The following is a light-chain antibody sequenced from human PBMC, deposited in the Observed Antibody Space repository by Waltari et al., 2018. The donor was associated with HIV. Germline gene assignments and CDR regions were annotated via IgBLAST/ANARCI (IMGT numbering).Light chain of an antibody. CDR2: AAS. CDR1: QNINNF. Sequence: DIQMTHSPSSLSASVGDRVTITCRASQNINNFLNWYQHKPGKVPRLLIYAASNLESGAPSRFSGSGFGTDFTLTISSLQHEDFATYYCLQTNSGPLTFGPGTRVDFK. J-gene: IGKJ3*01. V-gene: IGKV1-39*01. CDR3: LQTNSGPLT.